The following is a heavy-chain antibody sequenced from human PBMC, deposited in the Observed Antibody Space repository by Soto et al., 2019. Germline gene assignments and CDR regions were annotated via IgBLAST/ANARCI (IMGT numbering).Heavy chain of an antibody. CDR1: GFTFSSYG. D-gene: IGHD3-3*01. V-gene: IGHV3-7*03. CDR3: AKPNDFWSGYWADAFDI. CDR2: ITQDGSEK. J-gene: IGHJ3*02. Sequence: GGSLRLSCAASGFTFSSYGMPWVRQAPGKGLEWVANITQDGSEKYYVDSVKGRFTISRDNSKNTLYLQMNSLRAEDTAVYYCAKPNDFWSGYWADAFDIWGQGTMVTVSS.